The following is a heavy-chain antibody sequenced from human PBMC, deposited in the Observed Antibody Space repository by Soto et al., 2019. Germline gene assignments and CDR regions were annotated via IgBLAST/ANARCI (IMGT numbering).Heavy chain of an antibody. J-gene: IGHJ5*02. CDR3: AREVDSSGYYLNWFDP. D-gene: IGHD3-22*01. V-gene: IGHV1-18*01. CDR1: GYTFTSCG. Sequence: ASVKVSCKASGYTFTSCGISWVRQAPGQGLEWMGWISAYNGNTNYAQKLQGRVTMTTDTSTSTAYMELRSLRSDDTAVYYCAREVDSSGYYLNWFDPWGQGTLVTASS. CDR2: ISAYNGNT.